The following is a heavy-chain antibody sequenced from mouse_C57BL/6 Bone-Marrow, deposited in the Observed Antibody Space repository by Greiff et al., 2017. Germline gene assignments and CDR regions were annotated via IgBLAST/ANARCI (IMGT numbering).Heavy chain of an antibody. Sequence: QVQLQQSGAELMKPGASVKLSCKATGYTFTGYWIEWVKQRPGHGLEWIGEILTGSGSTNYNEKFKGKATFTADTSSNTAYMQLSSLTTEDSAIYYCAREDYDYARFAYWGQGTLVTVSA. CDR3: AREDYDYARFAY. CDR2: ILTGSGST. CDR1: GYTFTGYW. D-gene: IGHD2-4*01. V-gene: IGHV1-9*01. J-gene: IGHJ3*01.